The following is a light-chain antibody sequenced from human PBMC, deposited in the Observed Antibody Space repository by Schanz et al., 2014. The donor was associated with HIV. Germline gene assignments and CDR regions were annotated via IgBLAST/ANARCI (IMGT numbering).Light chain of an antibody. CDR2: DVS. CDR3: SSYGGNNNLV. Sequence: QSVLTQPASVSGSPGQSITISCTGTSSDVGGYNYVSWYQQHPGKAPKLMIYDVSSRPSGVSNRFSGSKSGNTASLTISGLQAEDEADYYCSSYGGNNNLVFGGGTKLTVL. CDR1: SSDVGGYNY. J-gene: IGLJ2*01. V-gene: IGLV2-14*01.